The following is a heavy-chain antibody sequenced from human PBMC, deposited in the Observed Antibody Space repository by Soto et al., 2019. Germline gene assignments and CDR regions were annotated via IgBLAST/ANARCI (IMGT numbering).Heavy chain of an antibody. D-gene: IGHD2-2*01. V-gene: IGHV1-3*01. CDR1: GYTFTSYA. Sequence: ASVKVSFKASGYTFTSYAMHWVRQAPGQRLEWMGWINAGNGNTKYSQKFQGRVTITRDTSASTAYMELRSLRSDDTAVYYCASIMYCSSTSCYEDYYYGMDVWGQGTTVTVSS. CDR2: INAGNGNT. CDR3: ASIMYCSSTSCYEDYYYGMDV. J-gene: IGHJ6*02.